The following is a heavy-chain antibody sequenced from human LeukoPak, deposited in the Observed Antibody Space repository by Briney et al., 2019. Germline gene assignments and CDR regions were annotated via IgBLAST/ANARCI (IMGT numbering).Heavy chain of an antibody. V-gene: IGHV3-66*02. CDR1: GFTVSSNY. CDR3: ARAGSSWYPLDY. D-gene: IGHD6-13*01. J-gene: IGHJ4*02. Sequence: GGSLRLSCAASGFTVSSNYMSWVRQAPGKGVEGVSVIYSGGSTYYADSVKGRFTISRDNSKNTLYLHMNSLRPEDTAVYYCARAGSSWYPLDYWGQGTLVTVSS. CDR2: IYSGGST.